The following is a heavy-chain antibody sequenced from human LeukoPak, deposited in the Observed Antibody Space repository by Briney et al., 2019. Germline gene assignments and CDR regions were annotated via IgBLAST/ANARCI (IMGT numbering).Heavy chain of an antibody. D-gene: IGHD3-10*01. CDR2: VYFSTNT. J-gene: IGHJ5*02. CDR3: ARGYASGCYST. V-gene: IGHV4-59*01. CDR1: GASISGYY. Sequence: SETLSLTCTVSGASISGYYWTWIRQAPGKGLEWLGSVYFSTNTNYNPSLQSRVTISVDTSRNQISLKLSSVTAADTAVYYCARGYASGCYSTWGQGILVTVSS.